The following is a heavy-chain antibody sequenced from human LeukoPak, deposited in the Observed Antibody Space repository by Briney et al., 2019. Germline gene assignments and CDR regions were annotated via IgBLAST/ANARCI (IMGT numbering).Heavy chain of an antibody. CDR2: INHRGYS. J-gene: IGHJ4*02. CDR1: GGSFSGYY. CDR3: ARVTIVGATCDY. D-gene: IGHD1-26*01. V-gene: IGHV4-34*01. Sequence: SETLSLTCAAYGGSFSGYYWSWIRQPLGKGLEWIGDINHRGYSNCNPSLKSRVTISVDRSKNQFSLKLSSVTAADTAVYYCARVTIVGATCDYWGQGTLVTVSS.